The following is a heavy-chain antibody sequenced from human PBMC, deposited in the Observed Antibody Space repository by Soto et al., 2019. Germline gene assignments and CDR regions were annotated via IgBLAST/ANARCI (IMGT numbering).Heavy chain of an antibody. CDR3: AADARNTMVRGVIFGDLRY. J-gene: IGHJ4*02. CDR1: GFTFTSSA. CDR2: IVVGSGNT. V-gene: IGHV1-58*01. Sequence: ASVKVSCKASGFTFTSSAVQWVRQARGQRLEWIGWIVVGSGNTNYAQKFQERVTITRDMSTSTAYMELSSLRSEDTAVYYCAADARNTMVRGVIFGDLRYWGQGTLVTVSS. D-gene: IGHD3-10*01.